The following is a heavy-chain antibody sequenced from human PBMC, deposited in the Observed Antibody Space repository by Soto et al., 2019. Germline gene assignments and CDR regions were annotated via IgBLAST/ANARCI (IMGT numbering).Heavy chain of an antibody. V-gene: IGHV1-3*01. CDR2: INAGNGYT. Sequence: QVQLVQSGAEGEKPGASVKVSCENSGYTFANYPMHWVRQAPGQTLEWMGWINAGNGYTKYSQKFQGRVTITRDTAASIAYMELSSLRSEDTAVYYCARAKSITTLDYWGQGTLVTVSS. CDR3: ARAKSITTLDY. J-gene: IGHJ4*02. CDR1: GYTFANYP. D-gene: IGHD1-20*01.